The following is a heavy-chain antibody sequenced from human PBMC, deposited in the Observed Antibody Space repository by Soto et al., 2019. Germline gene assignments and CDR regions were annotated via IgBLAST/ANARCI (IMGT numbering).Heavy chain of an antibody. J-gene: IGHJ4*02. D-gene: IGHD1-7*01. CDR2: IYYSGST. CDR3: ASRDPGTSVDY. CDR1: GGSISSSSYY. Sequence: SETLSLTCTVSGGSISSSSYYWGWIRQPPGKGLEWIGSIYYSGSTYYNPSLKSRVTISVDTSKNQFSLKVTSLTAADTAVYYCASRDPGTSVDYWGQGTLVTVSS. V-gene: IGHV4-39*01.